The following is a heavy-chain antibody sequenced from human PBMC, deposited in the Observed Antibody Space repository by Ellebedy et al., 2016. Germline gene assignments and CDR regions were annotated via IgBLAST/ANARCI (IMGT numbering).Heavy chain of an antibody. V-gene: IGHV4-34*01. J-gene: IGHJ3*02. D-gene: IGHD1-26*01. CDR2: INHSGST. CDR1: RGLFSGYY. CDR3: VRGRGSYLDAFDI. Sequence: SETLSLXXAVYRGLFSGYYWSWIRQPPGKGLEWIGEINHSGSTNYNPSLKSRVTMSVDTSKNQFSLKLSSVTAADTAVYYYVRGRGSYLDAFDIWGQGTMVTISS.